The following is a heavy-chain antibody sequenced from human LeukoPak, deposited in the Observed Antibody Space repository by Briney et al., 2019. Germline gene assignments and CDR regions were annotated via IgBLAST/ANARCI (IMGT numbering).Heavy chain of an antibody. CDR2: INHSGST. CDR1: GGSFSGYY. J-gene: IGHJ3*02. V-gene: IGHV4-34*01. CDR3: ARGIRRKRAFDI. Sequence: SETLSLTCAVYGGSFSGYYWSWIRQPPGKGLEWIGEINHSGSTNYNPSLKSRVTISVDPSKNQFSLKLSSVTAADTAEYYCARGIRRKRAFDIWGQGTMVTVSS.